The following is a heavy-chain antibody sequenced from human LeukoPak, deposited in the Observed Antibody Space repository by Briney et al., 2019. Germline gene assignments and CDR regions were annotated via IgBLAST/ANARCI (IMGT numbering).Heavy chain of an antibody. V-gene: IGHV4-4*02. D-gene: IGHD2-21*02. CDR2: IYHSGST. CDR1: GGSISSSNW. J-gene: IGHJ4*02. Sequence: SGTLSLTCAVSGGSISSSNWWSWARPPPGRGLEWIGEIYHSGSTNYNPSLKSRVTISVDKSKNQFSLKLSSVTAADTAVYYCARVVTALYYFDYWGQRTLVTVSS. CDR3: ARVVTALYYFDY.